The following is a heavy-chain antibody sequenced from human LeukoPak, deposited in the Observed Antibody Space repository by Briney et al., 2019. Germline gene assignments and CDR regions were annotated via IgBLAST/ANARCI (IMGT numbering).Heavy chain of an antibody. V-gene: IGHV3-48*03. CDR1: GFTFSSYE. CDR3: VVHSATSCY. CDR2: ITTSGTST. Sequence: PGGSLRLSCAPSGFTFSSYEMKWVRQAPGKGLEWVSYITTSGTSTYYAGSVKGRFTISRENDKTALSLQMNSLRAEDTAVYYCVVHSATSCYWGQGTLVTVSS. J-gene: IGHJ4*02. D-gene: IGHD1-26*01.